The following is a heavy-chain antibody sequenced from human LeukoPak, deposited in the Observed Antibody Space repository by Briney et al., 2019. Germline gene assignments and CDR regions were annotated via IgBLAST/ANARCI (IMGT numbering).Heavy chain of an antibody. V-gene: IGHV4-59*01. CDR1: GGSISSYY. CDR2: IYYSGST. J-gene: IGHJ4*02. Sequence: PSETLSLTCTVSGGSISSYYWSWIRQPPGKGLEWIGYIYYSGSTNYNPSLKSRVTISVDTSKNQFSLKLSSVTAADTAVYYCARVPLWSYFDYWGQGTLATVSS. CDR3: ARVPLWSYFDY. D-gene: IGHD5-18*01.